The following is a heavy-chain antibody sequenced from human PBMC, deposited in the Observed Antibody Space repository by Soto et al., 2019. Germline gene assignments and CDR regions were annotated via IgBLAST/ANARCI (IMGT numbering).Heavy chain of an antibody. V-gene: IGHV3-23*01. CDR2: ISGGGGNT. J-gene: IGHJ5*02. CDR3: AKERGYGGRFSGTAVAEIPS. D-gene: IGHD6-19*01. CDR1: GFTFSSYA. Sequence: EVQLLESGGGLVQPGGSLRLSCAASGFTFSSYAMSWVRQTPGKGLEWVSGISGGGGNTYYADSVTGRFTISRDKSRNTPYLQMNSPRAADTAIYYCAKERGYGGRFSGTAVAEIPSWGQGNLVTV.